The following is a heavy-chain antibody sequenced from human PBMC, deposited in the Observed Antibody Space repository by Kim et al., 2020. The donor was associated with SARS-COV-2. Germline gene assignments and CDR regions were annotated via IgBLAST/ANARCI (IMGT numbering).Heavy chain of an antibody. CDR1: GFTVSSNY. Sequence: GGSLRLSCAAFGFTVSSNYISWARQAPGKGLEWVLVIYSGGSTYYADSVKGRFTISRHNSKNTLYLQMNSLRAEDTAMYYCARVRAVAGIDAFDIWGQGTMVTVSS. CDR2: IYSGGST. CDR3: ARVRAVAGIDAFDI. J-gene: IGHJ3*02. D-gene: IGHD6-19*01. V-gene: IGHV3-53*04.